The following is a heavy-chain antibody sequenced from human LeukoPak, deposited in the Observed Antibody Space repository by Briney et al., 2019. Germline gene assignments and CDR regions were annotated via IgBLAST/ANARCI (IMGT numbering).Heavy chain of an antibody. D-gene: IGHD5-18*01. J-gene: IGHJ6*02. CDR3: ARDGYSYGYGPYYYGMDV. V-gene: IGHV4-59*01. Sequence: SETLSLTCTVSGGSISSYYWSWIRQPPGKGLEWIGYIYYSGSTNYNPSLKSRVTISVDTSKNQFSLKLSSVTAAGTAVYYCARDGYSYGYGPYYYGMDVWGQGTTVTVSS. CDR1: GGSISSYY. CDR2: IYYSGST.